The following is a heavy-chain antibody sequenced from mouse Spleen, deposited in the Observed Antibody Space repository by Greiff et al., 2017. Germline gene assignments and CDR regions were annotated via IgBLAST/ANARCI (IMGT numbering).Heavy chain of an antibody. D-gene: IGHD2-14*01. V-gene: IGHV1-69*01. Sequence: QVQLQQPGAELVMPGASVKLSCKASGYTFTSYWMHWVKQRPGQGLEWIGEIDPSDSYTNYNQKFKGKATLTVDKSSSTAYMQLSSLTSEDSAVYYCARGHRSFDYWGQGTTLTVSS. CDR3: ARGHRSFDY. CDR1: GYTFTSYW. CDR2: IDPSDSYT. J-gene: IGHJ2*01.